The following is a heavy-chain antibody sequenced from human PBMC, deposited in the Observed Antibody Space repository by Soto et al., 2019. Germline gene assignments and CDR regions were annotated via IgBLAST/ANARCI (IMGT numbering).Heavy chain of an antibody. J-gene: IGHJ1*01. V-gene: IGHV4-59*08. CDR2: IYYSGST. CDR3: ARAAAGVSGAEYFQH. D-gene: IGHD6-13*01. Sequence: PSETLSLTCTVSGGSISSYYWSWIRQPPGKGLEWIGYIYYSGSTNYNPSLKSRVTISVDTSKNQFSLKLSSVTAADTAVYYCARAAAGVSGAEYFQHWGQGTLVTVSS. CDR1: GGSISSYY.